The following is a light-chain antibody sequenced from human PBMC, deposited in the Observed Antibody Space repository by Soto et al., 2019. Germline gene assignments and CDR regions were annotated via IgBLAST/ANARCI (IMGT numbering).Light chain of an antibody. CDR1: QSVSSN. V-gene: IGKV3-15*01. CDR3: QQYNNWPFT. J-gene: IGKJ3*01. Sequence: EIVMTQSPATLSVSPGERATLSCRASQSVSSNLAWSQQKPGQAPRLLIYGASTRATGIPARFSGSGSGTEFTLTISSLQSEDFEVYYCQQYNNWPFTFGPGTKVDIK. CDR2: GAS.